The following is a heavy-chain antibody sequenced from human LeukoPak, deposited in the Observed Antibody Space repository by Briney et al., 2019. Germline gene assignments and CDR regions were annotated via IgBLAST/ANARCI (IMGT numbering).Heavy chain of an antibody. Sequence: SETLSLTCTVSGGSISSYYWSWIRQPAGKGLEWIGRIYTSGSTNYNPSLKSRVTMSVDTSKNQFSLKLSSVTAANTAVYYCARDQYYYDSCGYYRFDYWGQGTLVTVSS. D-gene: IGHD3-22*01. CDR2: IYTSGST. CDR1: GGSISSYY. J-gene: IGHJ4*02. CDR3: ARDQYYYDSCGYYRFDY. V-gene: IGHV4-4*07.